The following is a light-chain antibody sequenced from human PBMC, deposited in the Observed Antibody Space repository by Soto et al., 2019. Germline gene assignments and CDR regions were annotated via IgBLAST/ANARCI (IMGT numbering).Light chain of an antibody. V-gene: IGLV1-44*01. J-gene: IGLJ2*01. CDR2: TNN. CDR1: SSNIGGNP. CDR3: AAWDDSLNGHVV. Sequence: QSVLTQPPSASGTPGQRVTISCSGSSSNIGGNPVNWYQQLPGTAPKLLIYTNNQRPSGVPDRFSGSKSGTSASLAISGLQSEDEADYYCAAWDDSLNGHVVFGGGTKLTVL.